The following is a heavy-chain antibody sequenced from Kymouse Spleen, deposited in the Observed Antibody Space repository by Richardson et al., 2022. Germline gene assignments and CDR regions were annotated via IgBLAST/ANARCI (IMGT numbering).Heavy chain of an antibody. V-gene: IGHV4-34*01. CDR1: GGSFSGYY. CDR3: ARGPPTVTPLDYYYGMDV. J-gene: IGHJ6*02. Sequence: QVQLQQWGAGLLKPSETLSLTCAVYGGSFSGYYWSWIRQPPGKGLEWIGEINHSGSTNYNPSLKSRVTISVDTSKNQFSLKLSSVTAADTAVYYCARGPPTVTPLDYYYGMDVWGQGTTVTVSS. D-gene: IGHD4-11,IGHD4-11*01. CDR2: INHSGST.